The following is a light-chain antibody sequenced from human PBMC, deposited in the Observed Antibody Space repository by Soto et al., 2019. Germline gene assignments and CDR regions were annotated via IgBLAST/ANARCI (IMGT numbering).Light chain of an antibody. CDR2: GAS. J-gene: IGKJ2*01. CDR3: QQYNNWPSMYT. CDR1: QSVSSK. Sequence: EIVMTQSPATLSVSPGERATLSCRASQSVSSKLAWYQQRPAQAPRLLIYGASIRATGVPARFSGSGSGTDFTLTISSLQSEDFAVYYCQQYNNWPSMYTFGQGTKLEIK. V-gene: IGKV3-15*01.